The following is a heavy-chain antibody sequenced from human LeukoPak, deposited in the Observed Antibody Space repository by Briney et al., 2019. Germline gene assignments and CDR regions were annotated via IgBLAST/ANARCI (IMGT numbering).Heavy chain of an antibody. Sequence: GGSLRLSCAASVFTFSNIWMSWVRQAPGKGLEWVGNIKQDVSEKYYVDSVKGRFTISRDNAKNSLYLQMNSLRAEDTAVYYCARGRGGDYWGQGTLATVSS. CDR2: IKQDVSEK. J-gene: IGHJ4*02. V-gene: IGHV3-7*05. CDR1: VFTFSNIW. CDR3: ARGRGGDY.